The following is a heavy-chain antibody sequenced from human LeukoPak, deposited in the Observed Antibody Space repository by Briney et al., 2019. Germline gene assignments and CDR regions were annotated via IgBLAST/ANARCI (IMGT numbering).Heavy chain of an antibody. J-gene: IGHJ6*02. CDR2: IIISSSTI. D-gene: IGHD4-23*01. Sequence: GGSLRLSGGASGFTFSSYSMNWVRHAPGKGRGWLSYIIISSSTIYYADSLKGRFTNARDTAKNSLYLPLNSLREEDTAAYYCARAAVEGYYSYGMDVWGQGTTVTVSS. CDR1: GFTFSSYS. V-gene: IGHV3-48*02. CDR3: ARAAVEGYYSYGMDV.